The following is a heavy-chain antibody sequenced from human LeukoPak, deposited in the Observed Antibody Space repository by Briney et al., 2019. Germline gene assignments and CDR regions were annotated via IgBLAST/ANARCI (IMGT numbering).Heavy chain of an antibody. CDR1: GFTFSSYW. CDR2: IKPDGTEK. V-gene: IGHV3-7*01. D-gene: IGHD2/OR15-2a*01. CDR3: ARDRTRILV. Sequence: GGSLRLSCGASGFTFSSYWMTWIRQAPGKGLEWVANIKPDGTEKYYVDSVKGRFTISRDNAKNSLYLQMNTLRAEDTAVYYCARDRTRILVWGQGTLATVSS. J-gene: IGHJ4*02.